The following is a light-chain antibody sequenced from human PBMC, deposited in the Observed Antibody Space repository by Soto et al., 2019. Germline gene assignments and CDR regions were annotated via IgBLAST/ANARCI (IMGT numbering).Light chain of an antibody. J-gene: IGKJ1*01. CDR1: QTVNTY. Sequence: DIPMTQSPSSLSASVGDRVTITCRARQTVNTYLNWYQQRPGKAPKLLISAASSLKSGVPSRFSGSGSGTDFTLTISSLQPEDSATHYCQHSYSTPTTFGQGTRVEIK. V-gene: IGKV1-39*01. CDR2: AAS. CDR3: QHSYSTPTT.